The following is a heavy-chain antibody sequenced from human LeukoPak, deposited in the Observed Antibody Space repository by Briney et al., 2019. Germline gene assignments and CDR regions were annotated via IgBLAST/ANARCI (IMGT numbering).Heavy chain of an antibody. CDR3: AAGSKEQWLTFDY. J-gene: IGHJ4*02. D-gene: IGHD6-19*01. V-gene: IGHV1-58*01. CDR2: IVVGSGNT. CDR1: GFTFTSSA. Sequence: ASVKVSCKAPGFTFTSSAVQWVRQARGQRLEWIGWIVVGSGNTNYAQRFQERVTITRDMSTSTAYMELSSLRSEDTAVYYCAAGSKEQWLTFDYWGQGTLVTVSS.